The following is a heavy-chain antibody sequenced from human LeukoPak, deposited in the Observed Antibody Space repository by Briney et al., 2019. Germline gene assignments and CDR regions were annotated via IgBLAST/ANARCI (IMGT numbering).Heavy chain of an antibody. CDR1: RGSISSSSYY. Sequence: SETLSLTCTVSRGSISSSSYYWGWIRQPQGGGLEWIGNIYFSGSTYYNPSLKSRVTISVDTSKNQFSLKLSSMTAADTAVYYCARHLKRGITIFGVVLGAVDYWGQGTLVTVSS. J-gene: IGHJ4*02. CDR3: ARHLKRGITIFGVVLGAVDY. CDR2: IYFSGST. V-gene: IGHV4-39*01. D-gene: IGHD3-3*01.